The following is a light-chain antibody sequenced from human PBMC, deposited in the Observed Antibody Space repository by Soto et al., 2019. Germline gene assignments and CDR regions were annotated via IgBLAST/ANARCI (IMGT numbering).Light chain of an antibody. Sequence: DTVMTQSPLSLPVTPGEPASISCRSSQSLLHSNGYNSLDWYLQKPGQSPKLLIYMGSNRASGVPDRFSGSGSGTDFTLKISRVEAEDVGVYYCLQALQTPITFGQGTRLEIK. CDR3: LQALQTPIT. V-gene: IGKV2-28*01. CDR1: QSLLHSNGYNS. J-gene: IGKJ5*01. CDR2: MGS.